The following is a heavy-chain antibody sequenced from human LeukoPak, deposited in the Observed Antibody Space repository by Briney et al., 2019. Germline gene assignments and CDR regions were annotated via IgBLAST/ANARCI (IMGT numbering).Heavy chain of an antibody. CDR3: AREGCSGGSCYLGY. Sequence: ASVKVSCKASGGTFNSYAISWVRQAPGQGLEWMGGIIPIFGTANYAQKFQGRVTITADESTSTVYMELNSLRSEDTAVYYCAREGCSGGSCYLGYWGQGTLVTVSS. CDR1: GGTFNSYA. CDR2: IIPIFGTA. D-gene: IGHD2-15*01. V-gene: IGHV1-69*13. J-gene: IGHJ4*02.